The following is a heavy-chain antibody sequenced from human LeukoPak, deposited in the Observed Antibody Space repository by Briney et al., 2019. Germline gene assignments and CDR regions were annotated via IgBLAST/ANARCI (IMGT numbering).Heavy chain of an antibody. V-gene: IGHV3-74*01. Sequence: GGSLRLSCAASGFTFSSYGMHWVRQAPGKGLVWVSRINSDGSSTSYADSVKGRFTISRDNAKNTLYLQMNSLRAEDTAVYYCARSLAPASIVVVPAADIDYWGQGTLVTVSS. J-gene: IGHJ4*02. CDR2: INSDGSST. CDR3: ARSLAPASIVVVPAADIDY. D-gene: IGHD2-2*01. CDR1: GFTFSSYG.